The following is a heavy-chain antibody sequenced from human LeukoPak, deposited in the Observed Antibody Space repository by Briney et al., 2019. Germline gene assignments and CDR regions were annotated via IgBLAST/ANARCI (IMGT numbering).Heavy chain of an antibody. CDR3: ARRRARHDYGDYV. J-gene: IGHJ4*02. V-gene: IGHV4-39*01. D-gene: IGHD4-17*01. CDR1: GGSISSSSYY. Sequence: PSETPSLTCTVSGGSISSSSYYWGWIRQPPGKGLEWIGSIYYSGSTYYNPSLKSRVTISVDTSKNQFSLKLSSVTAADTAVYYCARRRARHDYGDYVWGQGTLVTVSS. CDR2: IYYSGST.